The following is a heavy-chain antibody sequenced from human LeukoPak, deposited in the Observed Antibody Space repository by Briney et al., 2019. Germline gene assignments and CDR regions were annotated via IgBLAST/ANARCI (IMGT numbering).Heavy chain of an antibody. J-gene: IGHJ4*02. Sequence: SETLSLTCTVSGGSISSSSYYWGWIRQPPGKGLEWIGSIYYSGSTYYNPSLKSRVTISVDTSKNQFSLKLSSVTAADTAVYYCARAATLILFDYWGQGTLVPVSS. D-gene: IGHD2-15*01. CDR2: IYYSGST. CDR1: GGSISSSSYY. CDR3: ARAATLILFDY. V-gene: IGHV4-39*07.